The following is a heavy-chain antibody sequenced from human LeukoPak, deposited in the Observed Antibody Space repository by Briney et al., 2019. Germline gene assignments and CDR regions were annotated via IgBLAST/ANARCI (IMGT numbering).Heavy chain of an antibody. Sequence: GGSLRLSCVASGFTFGHYSLSWVRQAPGKGLEWVSCIIGNGGSTFYVDSVKGRFTVSRDNSKNTLYLQMNSLRAEDTAAYYCAKQSSGYLWFFDYWGQGTLVTVSS. CDR1: GFTFGHYS. J-gene: IGHJ4*02. CDR3: AKQSSGYLWFFDY. V-gene: IGHV3-23*01. CDR2: IIGNGGST. D-gene: IGHD3-22*01.